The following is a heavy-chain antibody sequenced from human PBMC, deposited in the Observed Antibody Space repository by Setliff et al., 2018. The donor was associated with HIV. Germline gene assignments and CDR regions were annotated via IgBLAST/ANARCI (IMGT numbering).Heavy chain of an antibody. D-gene: IGHD5-18*01. Sequence: SETLSLTCAVYGGSFGDQFWNWIRQSPGKGLEWIGEIHHGGGTKYNPSLKSRVTMSLDTSKNQFSLKLTSVTAADTALYYCSNWNTTIDADSWGQGTLVTVS. CDR3: SNWNTTIDADS. J-gene: IGHJ4*02. V-gene: IGHV4-34*01. CDR2: IHHGGGT. CDR1: GGSFGDQF.